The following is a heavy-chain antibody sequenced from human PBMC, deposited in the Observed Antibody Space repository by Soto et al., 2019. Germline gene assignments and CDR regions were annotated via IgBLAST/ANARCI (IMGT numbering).Heavy chain of an antibody. CDR2: IHNSGST. CDR3: ARGLSSPSATGI. Sequence: PSETLSLTCPVSGGSVSSCCNYWGWVRQPPGKGLEWIGSIHNSGSTSYNPSLRSRVTISVDTPKNQFSLTLTSVTAADTAVYYCARGLSSPSATGIWGQGILVTVSS. V-gene: IGHV4-39*01. D-gene: IGHD6-6*01. J-gene: IGHJ4*02. CDR1: GGSVSSCCNY.